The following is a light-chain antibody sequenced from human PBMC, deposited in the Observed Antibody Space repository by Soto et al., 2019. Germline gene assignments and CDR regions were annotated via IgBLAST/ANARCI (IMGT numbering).Light chain of an antibody. J-gene: IGLJ1*01. CDR1: SSNIAANS. CDR3: GAWENSLTVYV. Sequence: QSVLTQPPSVSAAPGQEVTISCSGSSSNIAANSVSWYQHLPGTAPKLLIYDSDRRPSGIPARFSGSKSGTSATLGITGLQTGDEADYYCGAWENSLTVYVFGSGPKVTVL. V-gene: IGLV1-51*01. CDR2: DSD.